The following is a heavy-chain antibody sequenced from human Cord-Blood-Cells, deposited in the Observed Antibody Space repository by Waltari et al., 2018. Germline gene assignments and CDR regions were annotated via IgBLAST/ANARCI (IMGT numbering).Heavy chain of an antibody. Sequence: QVQLQQWGAGLLKPSETLSLTCAVTGGSFSGYYWSWIRQPPGKGLEGIGEINHGGSTNSNPSLKSRVTISVDTSKNQFSLKLSSVTAADTAVYYCAREVAARSDAFDIWGQGTMVTVSS. J-gene: IGHJ3*02. CDR2: INHGGST. D-gene: IGHD6-6*01. CDR3: AREVAARSDAFDI. V-gene: IGHV4-34*01. CDR1: GGSFSGYY.